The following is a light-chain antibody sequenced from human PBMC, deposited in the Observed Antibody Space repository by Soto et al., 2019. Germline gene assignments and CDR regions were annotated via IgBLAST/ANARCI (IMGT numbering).Light chain of an antibody. CDR3: SSYTSSATLV. V-gene: IGLV2-14*01. J-gene: IGLJ3*02. CDR1: SSDVGGYNY. Sequence: QSALTQPASVSGSPGQSITISCTGTSSDVGGYNYVSWYQKYPGKAPKLMIYEVTNRPSGVSTRFSGSKSGYTASLTISGLQAEDEADYFCSSYTSSATLVFGGGTKVTVL. CDR2: EVT.